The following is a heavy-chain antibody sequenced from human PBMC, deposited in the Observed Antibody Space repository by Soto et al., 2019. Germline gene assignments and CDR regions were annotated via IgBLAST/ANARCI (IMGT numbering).Heavy chain of an antibody. CDR1: RYTFTSYY. V-gene: IGHV1-2*02. Sequence: ASVEVSCKASRYTFTSYYIHWVRQAPGQWLEWMGWINPKNGYTKYKQKFQGRVTVTRDTSITTAYLELNRLQSDDKAVYYCAKAKFDFWSGYWSPSLDFWGQGTLVTVSS. D-gene: IGHD3-3*01. CDR2: INPKNGYT. J-gene: IGHJ4*02. CDR3: AKAKFDFWSGYWSPSLDF.